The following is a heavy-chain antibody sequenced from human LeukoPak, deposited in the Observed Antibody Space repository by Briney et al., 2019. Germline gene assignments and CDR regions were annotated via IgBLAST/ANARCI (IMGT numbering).Heavy chain of an antibody. CDR2: IIPIFGTA. J-gene: IGHJ4*02. Sequence: SVKVSCKASGGTFSSYAISWVRQAPGQGIEWMGGIIPIFGTANYAQKFQGRVTITADEPTSTAYMELSSLRSEDTAVYYCARVDPYSSSPQYYFDYWGQGTLVTVSS. CDR3: ARVDPYSSSPQYYFDY. CDR1: GGTFSSYA. D-gene: IGHD6-6*01. V-gene: IGHV1-69*13.